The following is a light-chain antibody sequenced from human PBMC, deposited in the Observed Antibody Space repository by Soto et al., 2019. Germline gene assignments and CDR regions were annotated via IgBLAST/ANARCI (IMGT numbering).Light chain of an antibody. CDR3: QQRSNWPPT. V-gene: IGKV3-11*01. CDR1: QSVGSS. CDR2: DAS. J-gene: IGKJ1*01. Sequence: DIVLTQSPATLSLSPGERATLSCRARQSVGSSLAWYQQRPGQAPRLLIYDASSRASGVPARFSGSGSGTDFTLTISSLEPEDFAVYFCQQRSNWPPTFGQGTKVDIK.